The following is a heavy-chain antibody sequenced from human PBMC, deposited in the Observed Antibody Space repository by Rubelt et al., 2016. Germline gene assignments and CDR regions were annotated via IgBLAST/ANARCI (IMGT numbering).Heavy chain of an antibody. D-gene: IGHD3-22*01. Sequence: QVQLVQSGAEVKKPGSSVKVSCKASGYTFTGYYMHWVRQAPGQGLEWMGRINPNSGGTNYAQKFQGRVTMTGDTSISTAYMELSRLRSDDTAVYYCATVKGYYDSSGYYYEYWYFDLWGRGTLVTVSS. V-gene: IGHV1-2*06. J-gene: IGHJ2*01. CDR3: ATVKGYYDSSGYYYEYWYFDL. CDR2: INPNSGGT. CDR1: GYTFTGYY.